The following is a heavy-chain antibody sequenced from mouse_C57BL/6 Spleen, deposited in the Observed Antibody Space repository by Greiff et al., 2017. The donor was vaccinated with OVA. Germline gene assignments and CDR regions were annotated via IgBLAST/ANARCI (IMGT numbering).Heavy chain of an antibody. CDR3: ARSPSYCSNRYYAMDY. Sequence: QVTLKVSGPGILQSSQTLSLTCSFSGFSLSTSGMGVSWIRPPSGKGLEWLAHIYWDDDKRYNPSLKSRLTISKDTSRNQVFLKITSVDTADTATYYCARSPSYCSNRYYAMDYWGQGTSVTVSS. J-gene: IGHJ4*01. D-gene: IGHD2-5*01. V-gene: IGHV8-12*01. CDR2: IYWDDDK. CDR1: GFSLSTSGMG.